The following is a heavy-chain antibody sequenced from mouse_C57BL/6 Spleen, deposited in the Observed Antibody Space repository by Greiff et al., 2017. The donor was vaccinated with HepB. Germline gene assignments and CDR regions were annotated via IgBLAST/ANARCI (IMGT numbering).Heavy chain of an antibody. Sequence: QVHVKQSGAELARPGASVKMSCKASGYTFTSYTMHWVKQRPGQGLEWIRYINPSSGYTKYNQKFKDKATLTADKSSSTAYMQLSSLTSEDSAVYYCAREGDEAWFAYWGQGTLVTVSA. D-gene: IGHD3-3*01. J-gene: IGHJ3*01. V-gene: IGHV1-4*01. CDR1: GYTFTSYT. CDR3: AREGDEAWFAY. CDR2: INPSSGYT.